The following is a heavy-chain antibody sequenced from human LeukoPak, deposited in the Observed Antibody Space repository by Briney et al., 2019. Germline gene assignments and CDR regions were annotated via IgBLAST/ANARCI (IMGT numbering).Heavy chain of an antibody. Sequence: SETLSLTCTVSGDSMSSSNYYWVWIRQPPGKGLEGIGSIYYGGSTYYNPSLKSRVTISLDTSKNQFSVKLSSVTAADTAVYYCARRAHCTGGSCNPVWGQGTTVTVSS. J-gene: IGHJ6*02. CDR1: GDSMSSSNYY. CDR2: IYYGGST. D-gene: IGHD2-15*01. V-gene: IGHV4-39*01. CDR3: ARRAHCTGGSCNPV.